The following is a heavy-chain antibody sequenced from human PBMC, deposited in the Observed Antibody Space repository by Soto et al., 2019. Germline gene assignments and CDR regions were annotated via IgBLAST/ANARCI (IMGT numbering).Heavy chain of an antibody. CDR2: ISGSGGST. D-gene: IGHD3-3*01. Sequence: GGSLRLACAASGFTVGSYGMHWVRQAPGKGLEWVAAISGSGGSTSYADSVKVRFTISRDNSKNTMYLQMNSLSAEDTAVYYGSKGFLELEMATDWFDYWGQGTLVTVSS. V-gene: IGHV3-23*01. CDR1: GFTVGSYG. CDR3: SKGFLELEMATDWFDY. J-gene: IGHJ4*02.